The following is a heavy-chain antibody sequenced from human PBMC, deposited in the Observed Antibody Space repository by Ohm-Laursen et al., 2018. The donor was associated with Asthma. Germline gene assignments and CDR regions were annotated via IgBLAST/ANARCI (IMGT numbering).Heavy chain of an antibody. J-gene: IGHJ4*02. D-gene: IGHD6-13*01. V-gene: IGHV3-30*18. Sequence: RSLRLSCAASGFTFSSYGMHWVRQAPGKGLEWVAVISFDGSNKYYADSVKGRFTISRDSSKNTLYLQMNSLRAEDTAIYYCAKDVLGFVAAAQDWGQGTLVTVSS. CDR3: AKDVLGFVAAAQD. CDR1: GFTFSSYG. CDR2: ISFDGSNK.